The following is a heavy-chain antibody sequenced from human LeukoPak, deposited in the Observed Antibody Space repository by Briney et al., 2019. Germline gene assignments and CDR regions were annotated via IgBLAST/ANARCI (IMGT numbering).Heavy chain of an antibody. V-gene: IGHV3-23*01. J-gene: IGHJ4*02. D-gene: IGHD1-20*01. CDR3: ATLLNWNDGGDY. Sequence: GGSLRLSCAASGFTFSSHFLSWVRQAPGKGLEWVSAISGSGGSTYYADSVKGRFTISRDNSKNTLYLQMNSLRAEDTAVYYCATLLNWNDGGDYWGQGTLVTVSS. CDR2: ISGSGGST. CDR1: GFTFSSHF.